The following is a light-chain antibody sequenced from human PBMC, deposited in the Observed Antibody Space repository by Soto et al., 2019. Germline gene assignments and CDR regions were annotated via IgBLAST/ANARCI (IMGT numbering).Light chain of an antibody. CDR2: HVT. V-gene: IGLV2-14*01. CDR1: ISDIGAYNF. Sequence: QSVLTQPASVSGSPGQSITISCTGTISDIGAYNFVSWYQQHLGKAPILMIYHVTDRPSGVSNRFSASKSGNTASLTISGLQAEDEADYYCSSYTTSSTFVFGTGTKFTVL. CDR3: SSYTTSSTFV. J-gene: IGLJ1*01.